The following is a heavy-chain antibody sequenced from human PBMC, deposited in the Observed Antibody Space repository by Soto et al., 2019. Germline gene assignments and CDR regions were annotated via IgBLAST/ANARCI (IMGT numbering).Heavy chain of an antibody. V-gene: IGHV3-30*18. CDR3: AKDRVVRGVTANFDY. J-gene: IGHJ4*02. Sequence: GGSLRLSCAASGFTFSSYGMHWVRQAPGKGLEWVAVISYDGSNKYYADSVKGRFTISRDNSKNTLYLQMNSLRAEDTAVYYCAKDRVVRGVTANFDYWGQGTLVTVSS. CDR1: GFTFSSYG. CDR2: ISYDGSNK. D-gene: IGHD3-10*02.